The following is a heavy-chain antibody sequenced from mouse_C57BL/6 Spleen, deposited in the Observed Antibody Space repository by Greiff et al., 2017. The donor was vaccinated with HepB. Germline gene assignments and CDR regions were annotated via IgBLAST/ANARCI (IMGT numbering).Heavy chain of an antibody. D-gene: IGHD4-1*01. V-gene: IGHV5-17*01. Sequence: EVQRVESGGGLVKPGGSLKLSCAASGFTFSDYGMHWVRQAPEKGLEWVAYISSGSSTIYYADTVKGRFTISRDNAKNTLFLQMTSLRSEDTAMYYCARRDWERGYYFDYWGQGTTLTVSS. CDR1: GFTFSDYG. CDR3: ARRDWERGYYFDY. CDR2: ISSGSSTI. J-gene: IGHJ2*01.